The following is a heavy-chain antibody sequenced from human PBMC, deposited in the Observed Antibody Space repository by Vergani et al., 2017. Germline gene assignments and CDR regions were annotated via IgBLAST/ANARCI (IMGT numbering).Heavy chain of an antibody. D-gene: IGHD1-26*01. CDR1: GGSFSGYY. CDR3: ARGPGGELPVLDY. J-gene: IGHJ4*02. CDR2: INHSGST. Sequence: QVQLQQWGAGLLKPSETLSLTCAVYGGSFSGYYWSWIRQPPGKGLEWIGEINHSGSTNYNPSLKSRVTISVDTSKNQFSLKLSSVTAADTAVYYCARGPGGELPVLDYWGQGTLVTVSS. V-gene: IGHV4-34*01.